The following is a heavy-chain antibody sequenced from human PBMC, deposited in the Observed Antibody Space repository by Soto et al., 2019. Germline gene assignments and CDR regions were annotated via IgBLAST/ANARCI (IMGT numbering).Heavy chain of an antibody. D-gene: IGHD3-22*01. CDR3: AKKRLVHDSNGYYFDY. CDR1: GFTFSSYA. V-gene: IGHV3-23*01. Sequence: EVQLLESGGGLVQPGGSLRLSCAASGFTFSSYAMSWVRQAPGKGLEWVSAISGSGGSTYYADSVKGRFTISRDNAKNTLYLQMNRLGAEDTGVDYCAKKRLVHDSNGYYFDYWGQGTLVTGSS. CDR2: ISGSGGST. J-gene: IGHJ4*02.